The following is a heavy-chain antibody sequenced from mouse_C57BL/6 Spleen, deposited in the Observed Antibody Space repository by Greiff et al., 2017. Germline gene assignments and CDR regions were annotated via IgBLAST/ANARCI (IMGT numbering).Heavy chain of an antibody. J-gene: IGHJ3*01. CDR2: LNPSNGGP. V-gene: IGHV1-53*01. CDR3: ARPTAQAPFAY. D-gene: IGHD3-2*02. CDR1: GYTFTSYW. Sequence: QVQLQQPGTELVKPGASVKLSCTASGYTFTSYWMHWVKQRPGQGLEWIGNLNPSNGGPHYNEKFKSKATLTVDKSSSTAYMQLSSLTSEDSAVYYCARPTAQAPFAYWGQGTLVTVSA.